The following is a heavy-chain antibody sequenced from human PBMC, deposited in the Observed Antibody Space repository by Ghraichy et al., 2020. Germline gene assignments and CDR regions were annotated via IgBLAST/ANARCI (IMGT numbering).Heavy chain of an antibody. Sequence: ASAKVSCKASGYTFTSYGISWVRQAPGQGLEWMGWISAYNGNTNYAQKLQGRVTMTTDTSTSTAYMELRSLRSDDTAVYYCAREGGYCSGGSCTIYYYYYYGMDVWGQGTTVTVSS. CDR2: ISAYNGNT. D-gene: IGHD2-15*01. CDR1: GYTFTSYG. CDR3: AREGGYCSGGSCTIYYYYYYGMDV. J-gene: IGHJ6*02. V-gene: IGHV1-18*01.